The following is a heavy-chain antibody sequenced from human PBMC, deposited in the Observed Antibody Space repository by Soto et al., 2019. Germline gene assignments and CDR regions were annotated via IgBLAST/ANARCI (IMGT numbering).Heavy chain of an antibody. CDR2: IYYSGST. Sequence: PSETLSLTCTVSGGSVSSGSYYWSWIRQPPGKGLEWIGYIYYSGSTNYNPSLKSRVTISVDTSKNQFSLKLSSVTAADTAVYYCARSPDYYGSGSYYFDYWGQGTLVTVS. J-gene: IGHJ4*02. D-gene: IGHD3-10*01. CDR3: ARSPDYYGSGSYYFDY. V-gene: IGHV4-61*01. CDR1: GGSVSSGSYY.